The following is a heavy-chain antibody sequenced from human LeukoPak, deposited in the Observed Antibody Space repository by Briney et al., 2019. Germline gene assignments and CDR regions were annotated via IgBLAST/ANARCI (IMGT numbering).Heavy chain of an antibody. J-gene: IGHJ4*02. CDR2: INSDGSST. CDR1: GFTFNNYW. CDR3: ARGTIWFGERTDY. V-gene: IGHV3-74*01. D-gene: IGHD3-10*01. Sequence: GGSLRLSCAASGFTFNNYWMHWVRQAPGKGLVWVSRINSDGSSTSYADSVKGRFTISRDSAKNTLYLQMNSLRAEDTAVYYCARGTIWFGERTDYWGQGTLVTVSS.